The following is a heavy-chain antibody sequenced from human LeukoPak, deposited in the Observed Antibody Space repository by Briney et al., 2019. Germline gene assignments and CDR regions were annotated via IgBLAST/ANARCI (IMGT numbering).Heavy chain of an antibody. J-gene: IGHJ4*02. CDR3: ARDPGIASAGTVGYFDY. CDR2: ISSGGGTI. D-gene: IGHD6-13*01. CDR1: GFIFNSYE. Sequence: GGSLRLSCAASGFIFNSYEMNWVRQAPGKGLEWVSYISSGGGTIYYADSVKGRFTISRDNAKNSLYLQMNSLRAEDTAVYYCARDPGIASAGTVGYFDYWGQRILVTVSS. V-gene: IGHV3-48*03.